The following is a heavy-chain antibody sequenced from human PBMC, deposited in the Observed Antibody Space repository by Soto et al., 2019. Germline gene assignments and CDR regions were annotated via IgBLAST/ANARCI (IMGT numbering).Heavy chain of an antibody. CDR1: GGTFSSYA. Sequence: VKVSCKASGGTFSSYAISWVRQAPGQGLDWLGGIIPIFGTANYAQKFQGRVTITADESTSTAYMELSSLRSEDTAVYYCARVSISIAAAGTSYNWFDPWGQGTLVTVSS. D-gene: IGHD6-13*01. CDR2: IIPIFGTA. V-gene: IGHV1-69*01. CDR3: ARVSISIAAAGTSYNWFDP. J-gene: IGHJ5*02.